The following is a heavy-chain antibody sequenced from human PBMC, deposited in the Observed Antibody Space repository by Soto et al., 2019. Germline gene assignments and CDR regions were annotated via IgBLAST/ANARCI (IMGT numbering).Heavy chain of an antibody. CDR3: ATFGDRRWWLQDFNYYYYGMDV. D-gene: IGHD2-15*01. V-gene: IGHV1-24*01. Sequence: ASVKVPCKVSGYTLTELSMHWVRQAPGKGLEWMGGFDPEDGETIYAQKFQGRVTMTEDTSTDTAYMELSSLRSEDTAVYYCATFGDRRWWLQDFNYYYYGMDVWGQGTTVTAP. J-gene: IGHJ6*02. CDR2: FDPEDGET. CDR1: GYTLTELS.